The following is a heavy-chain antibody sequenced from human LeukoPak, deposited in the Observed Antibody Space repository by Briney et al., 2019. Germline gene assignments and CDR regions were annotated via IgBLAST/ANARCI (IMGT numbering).Heavy chain of an antibody. Sequence: SETLSLTCTVSGGSISSYYWGWIRQPPGKGLEWIGSIYYSGNTYYNPSLNSRVTISVDTSKNRFSLNLTSVTAADTAVYYCARLGQLAFDYWGQGTLVTVSS. D-gene: IGHD6-13*01. CDR3: ARLGQLAFDY. CDR2: IYYSGNT. J-gene: IGHJ4*02. V-gene: IGHV4-39*07. CDR1: GGSISSYY.